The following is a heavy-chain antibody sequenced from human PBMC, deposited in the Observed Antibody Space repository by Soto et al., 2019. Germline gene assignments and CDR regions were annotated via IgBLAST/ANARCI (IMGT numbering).Heavy chain of an antibody. J-gene: IGHJ4*02. CDR1: GDSIRSSKYY. V-gene: IGHV4-39*02. CDR3: AKGSGSSAYSPFDY. CDR2: IYYSGSI. Sequence: SETLSLTCNVSGDSIRSSKYYWGWIRQPPGKGLEWIGTIYYSGSIYYNPSLKSRVTISIDTSKKHFSLKLSSVTAADKAVYYCAKGSGSSAYSPFDYWGQGTLVTVSS. D-gene: IGHD3-22*01.